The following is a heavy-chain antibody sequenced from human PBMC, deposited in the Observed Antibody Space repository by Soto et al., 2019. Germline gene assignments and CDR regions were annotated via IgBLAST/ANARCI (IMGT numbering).Heavy chain of an antibody. CDR3: ERQPNFHGNNRFFDL. CDR1: GGSIYSSSYS. V-gene: IGHV4-39*01. D-gene: IGHD1-20*01. CDR2: IYYSGST. Sequence: QVQLQESGPGLVKPSETLSLTCTVSGGSIYSSSYSWGWIRQPPGKVLEWIGSIYYSGSTSCNPSPKSRVTISVDTSRSQSSLKLSSVTAADTDFFYCERQPNFHGNNRFFDLWGQGTLVTVSS. J-gene: IGHJ4*02.